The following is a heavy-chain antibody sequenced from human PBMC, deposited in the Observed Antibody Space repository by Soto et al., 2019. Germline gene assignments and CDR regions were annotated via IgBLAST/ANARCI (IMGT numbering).Heavy chain of an antibody. CDR3: VRGYCSGGTYYRGY. J-gene: IGHJ4*02. CDR1: GFTFRTYW. CDR2: MKYDGSEI. D-gene: IGHD2-15*01. V-gene: IGHV3-7*04. Sequence: EVQLVESGGGLVQPGESLRLSCAASGFTFRTYWMSWVRQAPGKGLEWVANMKYDGSEIYYADSVKGRFTISRDNARNSLFLQMDSLSADDTAVYYCVRGYCSGGTYYRGYWGQGTLVTVSS.